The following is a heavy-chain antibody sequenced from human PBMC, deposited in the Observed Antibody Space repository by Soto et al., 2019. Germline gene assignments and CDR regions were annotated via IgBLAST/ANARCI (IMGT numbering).Heavy chain of an antibody. V-gene: IGHV1-69*01. Sequence: QVQLVQSGAEVKKPGSSVKVSCKASGGTFSSYAISWVRQAPGQGLEWMGGIIPIFGTANYAQKFQGRVTITADESTSTAYMELSSLRSEDTAVYYCARDEPAGSSSGGGYYYYGMDVWGQGTTVTVSS. J-gene: IGHJ6*02. D-gene: IGHD6-13*01. CDR3: ARDEPAGSSSGGGYYYYGMDV. CDR2: IIPIFGTA. CDR1: GGTFSSYA.